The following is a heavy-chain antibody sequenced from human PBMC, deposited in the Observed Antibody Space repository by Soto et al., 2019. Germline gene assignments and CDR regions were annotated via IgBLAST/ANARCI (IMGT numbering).Heavy chain of an antibody. CDR3: ARPSCGAACYYYGMDV. CDR2: IIPTFGTA. CDR1: GGTFSSYT. D-gene: IGHD2-21*01. V-gene: IGHV1-69*12. J-gene: IGHJ6*02. Sequence: QVQLVQSWAEVKKPGSSVKVSCKASGGTFSSYTISWVRQAPGQGLEWMGGIIPTFGTADYAQKFQGRVTITADESTSTGYMELSSLRSEDTALYYCARPSCGAACYYYGMDVWGQGTAVTVSS.